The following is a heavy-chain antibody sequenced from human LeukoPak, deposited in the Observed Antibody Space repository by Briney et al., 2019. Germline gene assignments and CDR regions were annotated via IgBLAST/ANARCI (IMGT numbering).Heavy chain of an antibody. CDR3: ARVGYCSGGSCYSPNHYYGMDV. J-gene: IGHJ6*02. CDR2: VTTDGSST. CDR1: GFTFSSYW. D-gene: IGHD2-15*01. Sequence: PGRSLRLSCAASGFTFSSYWMHWVRQAPGKGLVWVSRVTTDGSSTTYADSVKGRFTISRDNAKNTLYLQMNSLRAEDTAVYYCARVGYCSGGSCYSPNHYYGMDVWGQGTTVTVSS. V-gene: IGHV3-74*03.